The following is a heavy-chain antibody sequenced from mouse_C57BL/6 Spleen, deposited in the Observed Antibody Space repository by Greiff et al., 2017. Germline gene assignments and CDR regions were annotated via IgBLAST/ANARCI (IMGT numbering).Heavy chain of an antibody. V-gene: IGHV1-64*01. Sequence: QVQLKQPGAELVKPGASVKLSCKASGYTFTSYWMHWVKQRPGQGLEWIGMIHPNSGSTNYNEKFKSKATLTVDKSSSTAYMQLSSLTSEDSAVYCCDYGSSYGAMDYWGQGTSVTVSS. J-gene: IGHJ4*01. CDR1: GYTFTSYW. CDR3: DYGSSYGAMDY. D-gene: IGHD1-1*01. CDR2: IHPNSGST.